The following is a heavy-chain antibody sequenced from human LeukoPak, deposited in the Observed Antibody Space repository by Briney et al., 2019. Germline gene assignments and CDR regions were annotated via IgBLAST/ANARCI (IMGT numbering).Heavy chain of an antibody. CDR1: GGSVSTASYY. CDR3: ARAGFTVTYFDQ. D-gene: IGHD4-17*01. Sequence: SETLSLTRTVSGGSVSTASYYWSWIRQPPGKGLEWIGFIYYSGSTNYSPSLESRVTISVDTSKSQFSPKLRSVTAADTAVYYCARAGFTVTYFDQWGQGTLVTVSS. CDR2: IYYSGST. V-gene: IGHV4-61*01. J-gene: IGHJ4*02.